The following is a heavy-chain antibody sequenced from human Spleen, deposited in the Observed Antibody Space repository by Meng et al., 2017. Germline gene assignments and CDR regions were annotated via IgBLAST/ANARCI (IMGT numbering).Heavy chain of an antibody. CDR2: INHSGST. CDR1: GGSFSDYY. V-gene: IGHV4-34*01. Sequence: QVRVQPGGAGLLNPSESLSFTCVVSGGSFSDYYWSGIRQPPGKGLEWIGEINHSGSTNYNPSLESRATISVDTSQNNLSLKLSSVTAADSAVYYCARGPTTMAHDFDYWGQGTLVTVSS. J-gene: IGHJ4*02. D-gene: IGHD4-11*01. CDR3: ARGPTTMAHDFDY.